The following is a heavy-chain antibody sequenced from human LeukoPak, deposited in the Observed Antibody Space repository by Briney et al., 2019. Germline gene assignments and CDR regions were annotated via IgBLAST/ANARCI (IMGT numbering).Heavy chain of an antibody. CDR3: ARQDHDAFDI. Sequence: LRLSCAASGFTFDDYAMHWVRQAPGKGLEWIGYIYHSGSTYYNPSLKSRVTISVDRSKNQFSLKLSSVTAADTAVYHCARQDHDAFDIWGQGTMVTVSS. J-gene: IGHJ3*02. V-gene: IGHV4-30-2*01. D-gene: IGHD2-15*01. CDR1: GFTFDDYA. CDR2: IYHSGST.